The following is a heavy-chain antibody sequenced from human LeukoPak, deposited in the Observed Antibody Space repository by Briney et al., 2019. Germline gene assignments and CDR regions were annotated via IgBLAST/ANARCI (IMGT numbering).Heavy chain of an antibody. J-gene: IGHJ6*02. CDR2: INPNSGGT. V-gene: IGHV1-2*02. D-gene: IGHD2-15*01. CDR3: ARDRQCSGGSCYYYYYYGMDV. Sequence: ASVKVSCKASGYTFTGYYMHWVRQAPGQGLEWMGWINPNSGGTNYAQKFQGRVTMTRDTSISTAYMELSRLRSDDTAVYYCARDRQCSGGSCYYYYYYGMDVWGQGTTVTVSS. CDR1: GYTFTGYY.